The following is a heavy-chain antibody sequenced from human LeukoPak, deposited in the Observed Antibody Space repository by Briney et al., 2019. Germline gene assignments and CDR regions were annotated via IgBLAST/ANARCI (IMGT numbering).Heavy chain of an antibody. J-gene: IGHJ6*02. CDR1: GGSISSSSYY. D-gene: IGHD6-13*01. V-gene: IGHV4-39*07. CDR2: IYYSGST. Sequence: PSETLSLTCTVSGGSISSSSYYWGWIRQPPGKGLEWIGSIYYSGSTYYNPSLKSRVTISVDRSKNQFSLKLSSVTAADTAVYYCARKAAAGADYYYYYGMDVWGQGTTVTVSS. CDR3: ARKAAAGADYYYYYGMDV.